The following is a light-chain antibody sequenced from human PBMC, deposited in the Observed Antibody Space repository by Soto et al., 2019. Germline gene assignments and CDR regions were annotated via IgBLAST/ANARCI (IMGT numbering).Light chain of an antibody. Sequence: DIVMTQSPLSLRVTPGAQASISCSSSQSLLQSNGYNYLALYLQKPGQSPQLLIYFGSYRASGVPDRFRGSGSGTDFTLKIRRVEADDVGVYYCMQSQQSSPMFGQGTKVEI. CDR2: FGS. J-gene: IGKJ1*01. V-gene: IGKV2-28*01. CDR3: MQSQQSSPM. CDR1: QSLLQSNGYNY.